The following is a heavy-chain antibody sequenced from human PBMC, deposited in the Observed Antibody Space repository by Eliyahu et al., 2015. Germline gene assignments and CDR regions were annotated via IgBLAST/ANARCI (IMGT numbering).Heavy chain of an antibody. J-gene: IGHJ5*02. CDR3: ARVSGLVPAAAGFDP. D-gene: IGHD2-2*01. CDR2: ISYDGSNK. CDR1: XFPXRSYA. Sequence: QLVESGGGVVQPGRSLXLSXAXSXFPXRSYAIHWVRQAPGKGLEWVAVISYDGSNKYYADSVKGRFTISRDNSKNTLYLQMNSLRAEDTAVYYCARVSGLVPAAAGFDPWGQGTLVTVSS. V-gene: IGHV3-30-3*01.